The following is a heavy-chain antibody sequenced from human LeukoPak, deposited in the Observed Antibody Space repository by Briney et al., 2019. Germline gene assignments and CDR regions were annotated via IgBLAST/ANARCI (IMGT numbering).Heavy chain of an antibody. CDR2: ISSSGSTI. J-gene: IGHJ4*02. Sequence: PGGSLRLSCAASGFTFSSYAMSWVRQAPGKGLEWVSYISSSGSTIYYADSVKGRFTISRDNAKNSLYLQMNSLRAEDTAVYYCAGPTGEGAHAFDYWGQGTLVTVSS. V-gene: IGHV3-48*03. CDR1: GFTFSSYA. D-gene: IGHD7-27*01. CDR3: AGPTGEGAHAFDY.